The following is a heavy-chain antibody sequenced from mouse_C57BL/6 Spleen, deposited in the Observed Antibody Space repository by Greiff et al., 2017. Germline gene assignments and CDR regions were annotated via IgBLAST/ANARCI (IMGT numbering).Heavy chain of an antibody. CDR1: GFTFSSYA. Sequence: EVKVEESGEGLVKPGGSLKLSCAASGFTFSSYAMSWVRQTPEKRLEWVAYISSGGDYIYYADTVKGRFTISRDNARNTLYLQMSSLKSEDTAMYYCTREYYYGSSYGFAYWGQGTLVTVSA. J-gene: IGHJ3*01. CDR2: ISSGGDYI. V-gene: IGHV5-9-1*02. D-gene: IGHD1-1*01. CDR3: TREYYYGSSYGFAY.